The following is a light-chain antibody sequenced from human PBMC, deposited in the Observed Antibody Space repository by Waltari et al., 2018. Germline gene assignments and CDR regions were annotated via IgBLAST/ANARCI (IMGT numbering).Light chain of an antibody. J-gene: IGKJ5*01. CDR3: QPYNSYSIM. Sequence: DIQMTQSPSTLSASVGDRVTITCRASQSISDWLAWYQQKPGKASKLLIYKASSLESGVPSRFSGSGSGTEFTLTISSLQPDDFATYYCQPYNSYSIMFGQGTRLEIK. V-gene: IGKV1-5*03. CDR1: QSISDW. CDR2: KAS.